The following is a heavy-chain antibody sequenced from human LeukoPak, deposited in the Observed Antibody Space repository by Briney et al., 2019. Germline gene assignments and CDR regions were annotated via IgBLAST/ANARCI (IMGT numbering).Heavy chain of an antibody. V-gene: IGHV3-21*01. CDR1: GFTFSRHG. J-gene: IGHJ4*02. CDR2: ISSSSSYI. Sequence: GGSLRLSCAASGFTFSRHGMHWVRQAPGKGLEWVSSISSSSSYIYYADSVKGRFTISRDNAKNSLYLQMNSLRAEDTAVYYCARDRDIAAAGLNFDYWGQGTLVTVSS. CDR3: ARDRDIAAAGLNFDY. D-gene: IGHD6-13*01.